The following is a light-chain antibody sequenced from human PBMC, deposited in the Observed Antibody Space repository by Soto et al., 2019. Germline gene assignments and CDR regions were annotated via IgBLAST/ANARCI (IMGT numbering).Light chain of an antibody. CDR3: QQYNILYT. J-gene: IGKJ5*01. Sequence: DIQMTQSPSTLSASVGDRVTFTCRASQFINNWLAWYQQKPGQAPRLLIYKASTLESGVPPRFNGSGSGTEFSLTISSLQPDDSATYYCQQYNILYTFGQGTRLEIK. CDR1: QFINNW. CDR2: KAS. V-gene: IGKV1-5*03.